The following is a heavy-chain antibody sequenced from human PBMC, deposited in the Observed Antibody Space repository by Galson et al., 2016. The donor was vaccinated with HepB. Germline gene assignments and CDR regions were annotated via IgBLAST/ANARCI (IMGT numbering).Heavy chain of an antibody. Sequence: SLRLSCAASGFTFSNFWMNWVRRVPGKGLEWVGNINPDGSQMNYADSVKGRFTVSRDNARNSLYLQMNSLRAEETAVYFCAEMPTVDWWGQGTLVTVSS. CDR3: AEMPTVDW. D-gene: IGHD5-24*01. J-gene: IGHJ4*01. V-gene: IGHV3-7*03. CDR2: INPDGSQM. CDR1: GFTFSNFW.